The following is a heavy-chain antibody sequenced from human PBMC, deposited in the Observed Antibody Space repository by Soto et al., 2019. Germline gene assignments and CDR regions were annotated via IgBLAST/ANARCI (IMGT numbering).Heavy chain of an antibody. Sequence: ASVKVSCKASGGTFSSYAISWVRQAPGQGLEWMGGIIPIFGTANYAQKFQGRVTITADESTSTAYMELSSLRSEDTAVYYCAKDQVITMIVVVTPDPSYYYGMDVWGQGTTVTVSS. CDR1: GGTFSSYA. D-gene: IGHD3-22*01. V-gene: IGHV1-69*13. J-gene: IGHJ6*02. CDR3: AKDQVITMIVVVTPDPSYYYGMDV. CDR2: IIPIFGTA.